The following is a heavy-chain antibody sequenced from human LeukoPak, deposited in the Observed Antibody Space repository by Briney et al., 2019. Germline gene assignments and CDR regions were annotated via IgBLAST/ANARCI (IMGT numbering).Heavy chain of an antibody. V-gene: IGHV4-34*01. Sequence: SETLSLTCAVHGGSLSGYYWSWIRQPPGKGLEWIGEINHSGSTNYNPSLKSRVTISVDTYKNQLSLKLSSMTAADTAVYYCARQWLVSPLFDYWGQGTLVTASS. CDR2: INHSGST. J-gene: IGHJ4*02. CDR1: GGSLSGYY. CDR3: ARQWLVSPLFDY. D-gene: IGHD6-19*01.